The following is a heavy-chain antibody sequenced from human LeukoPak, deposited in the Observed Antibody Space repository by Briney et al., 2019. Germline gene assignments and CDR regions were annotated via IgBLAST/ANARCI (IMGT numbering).Heavy chain of an antibody. Sequence: GGSLRLSCAASGFTFSNYAMTWVRQAPGKGLEWVSGISGSGGRTYYADSVKGRFTISRDNSKNTLYLQMNGLRAEDTAVYYCAKGFSIVVVPAAMSYWGQGTLVTVSS. V-gene: IGHV3-23*01. J-gene: IGHJ4*02. CDR3: AKGFSIVVVPAAMSY. CDR1: GFTFSNYA. CDR2: ISGSGGRT. D-gene: IGHD2-2*01.